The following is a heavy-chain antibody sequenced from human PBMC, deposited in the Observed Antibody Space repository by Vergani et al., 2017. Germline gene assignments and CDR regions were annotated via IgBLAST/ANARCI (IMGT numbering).Heavy chain of an antibody. CDR1: GFTFSSYW. CDR2: IKQDGSEK. CDR3: SAAAAVDAVDI. Sequence: EVQLVESGGGLVQPGGSLRLSCAASGFTFSSYWMSWVRQAPGKGLEWVANIKQDGSEKYYVDSVKGRFTISRDNAKNSLYLQMNSLRAEDTAVYYCSAAAAVDAVDIWGQGTMVTVSS. D-gene: IGHD6-13*01. J-gene: IGHJ3*02. V-gene: IGHV3-7*01.